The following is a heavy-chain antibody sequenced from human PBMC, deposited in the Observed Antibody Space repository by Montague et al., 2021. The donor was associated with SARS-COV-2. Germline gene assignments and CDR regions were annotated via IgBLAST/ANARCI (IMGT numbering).Heavy chain of an antibody. J-gene: IGHJ3*01. D-gene: IGHD3-9*01. Sequence: SETLSLTCTVSGGSVSSGTYYWGWIRQPPGKGLEWIGSIYYSGKSDYXXXLKSRATIFVDTSKNQFSLQLSSVTAADTAVYYCARPQPYYDHLTGNPFDVWGQGKMVTVSS. CDR1: GGSVSSGTYY. CDR3: ARPQPYYDHLTGNPFDV. V-gene: IGHV4-39*01. CDR2: IYYSGKS.